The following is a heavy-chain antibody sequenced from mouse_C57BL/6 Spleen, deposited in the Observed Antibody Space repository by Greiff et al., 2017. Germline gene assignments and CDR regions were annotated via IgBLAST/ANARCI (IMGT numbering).Heavy chain of an antibody. D-gene: IGHD3-2*02. V-gene: IGHV1-39*01. J-gene: IGHJ2*01. CDR1: GYSFTDYN. Sequence: VQLQQSGPELVKPGASVKISCKASGYSFTDYNMNWVKQSNGKSLEWIGVINPNYVTTSYNQKFKGKATLTVDQSASPAYMQLNSLTSEDSAVYYFARAKGSGYVGFDDWGQGTTLTVAS. CDR2: INPNYVTT. CDR3: ARAKGSGYVGFDD.